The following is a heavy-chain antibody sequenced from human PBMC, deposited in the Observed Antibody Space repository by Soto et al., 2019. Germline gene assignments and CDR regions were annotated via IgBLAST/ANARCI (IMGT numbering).Heavy chain of an antibody. CDR3: ATFSTSIATTVTTSGLDY. Sequence: ASLKLSCKFSGYTLTELSIHWVRQAPGKGLEWMGGFDPEDGETIYAQKFQGRVTMTEDTSTDTAYMELSSLRSEDTAVYYCATFSTSIATTVTTSGLDYWGQGTLVTVSS. CDR1: GYTLTELS. D-gene: IGHD4-17*01. J-gene: IGHJ4*02. V-gene: IGHV1-24*01. CDR2: FDPEDGET.